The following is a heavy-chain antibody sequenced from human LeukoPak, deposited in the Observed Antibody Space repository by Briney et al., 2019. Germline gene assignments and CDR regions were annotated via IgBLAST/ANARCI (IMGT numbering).Heavy chain of an antibody. Sequence: PSETLSLTCAVSGYPISSGNYWGWIRQPPGKGLEWIGIIYHSGSTYYSPSLKSRVTISVDTSKNQFSLKLNSVTAADTAVYFCARWPNGSEWGQGTLVTVS. V-gene: IGHV4-38-2*01. CDR2: IYHSGST. CDR3: ARWPNGSE. J-gene: IGHJ4*02. D-gene: IGHD2-8*01. CDR1: GYPISSGNY.